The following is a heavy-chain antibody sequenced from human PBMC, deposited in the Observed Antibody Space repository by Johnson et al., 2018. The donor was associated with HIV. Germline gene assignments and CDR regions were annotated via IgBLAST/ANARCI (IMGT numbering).Heavy chain of an antibody. Sequence: VQVLESGGGLVQPGGSLRLSCAASGFTFSNAWMNWVRQAPGKGLEWVSYISSSGSTIYYADSVKGRFTISRDNAKNSLYLQMNSLRAEDTAVYYCARDVVPAANAFDIWGQGIMVIVSS. CDR2: ISSSGSTI. V-gene: IGHV3-48*04. CDR1: GFTFSNAW. J-gene: IGHJ3*02. CDR3: ARDVVPAANAFDI. D-gene: IGHD2-2*01.